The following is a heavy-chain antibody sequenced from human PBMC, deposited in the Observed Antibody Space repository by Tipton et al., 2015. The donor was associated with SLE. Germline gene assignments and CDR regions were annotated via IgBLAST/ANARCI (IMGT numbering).Heavy chain of an antibody. J-gene: IGHJ4*02. Sequence: GLVKPSQTLSLTCAISGDSVSSNSAAWNWIRQSPSRGLEWLGRTYYRSKWYNDYAVSVKSRITINPDTSKNQFSLKLTSVTAADTAVYYCARKYDYGDYYFDYWGQGTLVTVSS. CDR1: GDSVSSNSAA. D-gene: IGHD4-17*01. CDR3: ARKYDYGDYYFDY. V-gene: IGHV6-1*01. CDR2: TYYRSKWYN.